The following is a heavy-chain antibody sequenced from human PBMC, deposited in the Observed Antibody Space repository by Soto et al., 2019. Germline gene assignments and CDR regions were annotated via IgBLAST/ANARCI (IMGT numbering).Heavy chain of an antibody. CDR3: ARFYGDYPYYYYYYYMDV. D-gene: IGHD4-17*01. J-gene: IGHJ6*03. CDR2: ISAYNGNT. CDR1: GYTFTSYC. Sequence: ASVKVSCKASGYTFTSYCISWVRQAPGQGLEWMGWISAYNGNTNYAQKLQGRVTMTTDTSTSTAYMELRSLRSDDTAVYYCARFYGDYPYYYYYYYMDVWGKGTTVTVSS. V-gene: IGHV1-18*01.